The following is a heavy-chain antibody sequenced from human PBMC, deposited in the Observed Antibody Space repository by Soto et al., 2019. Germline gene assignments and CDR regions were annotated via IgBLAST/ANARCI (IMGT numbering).Heavy chain of an antibody. CDR2: ISYDGSNK. Sequence: RGSLRLSCAASGFTFSSYGMHWVRQAPGKGLEWVAVISYDGSNKYYADSVKGRFTISRDNSKNTLYLQMNSLRAEDTAVYYCAKDALGDLWKSRFGGNYFDYCGQGTLVTVSA. D-gene: IGHD3-16*01. CDR1: GFTFSSYG. J-gene: IGHJ4*02. V-gene: IGHV3-30*18. CDR3: AKDALGDLWKSRFGGNYFDY.